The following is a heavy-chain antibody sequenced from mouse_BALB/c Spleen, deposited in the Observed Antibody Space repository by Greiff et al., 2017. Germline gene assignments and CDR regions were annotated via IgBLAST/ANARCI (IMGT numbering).Heavy chain of an antibody. V-gene: IGHV1-4*02. CDR2: INPSSGYT. J-gene: IGHJ3*01. Sequence: VQLQQSAAELARPGASVKMSCKASGYTFTSYTMHWVKQRPGQGLEWIGYINPSSGYTEYNQKFKDKTTLTADKSSSTAYMQLSSLTSEDSAVYYCARSGPLGFAYWGQGTLVTVSA. CDR1: GYTFTSYT. CDR3: ARSGPLGFAY. D-gene: IGHD2-10*02.